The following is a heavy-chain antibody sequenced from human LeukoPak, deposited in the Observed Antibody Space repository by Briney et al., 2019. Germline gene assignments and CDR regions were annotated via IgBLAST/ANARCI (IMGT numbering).Heavy chain of an antibody. J-gene: IGHJ4*02. V-gene: IGHV4-39*01. CDR2: IYYSGST. D-gene: IGHD3-3*01. CDR3: ARGGSYDFWSGYGAVDY. Sequence: SETLSLTCTVSGGSISSYYWGWIRQPPGKGLEWIGSIYYSGSTYYNPSLKSRVTISVDTSKNQFSLKLSSVTAADTAVYYCARGGSYDFWSGYGAVDYWGQGTLVTVSS. CDR1: GGSISSYY.